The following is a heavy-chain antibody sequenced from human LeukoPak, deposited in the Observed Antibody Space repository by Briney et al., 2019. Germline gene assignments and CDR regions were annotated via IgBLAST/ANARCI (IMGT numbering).Heavy chain of an antibody. CDR2: ISSSGSTI. CDR3: ARDSLLYYYDSSGGLDY. Sequence: PGGSLRLSCAASGFTFSDYYMIWIRQAPGKGLEWVSYISSSGSTIYYADSVKGRFTISRDNAKNSLYLQMNILRAEDTAVYYCARDSLLYYYDSSGGLDYWGQGTLVTVSS. D-gene: IGHD3-22*01. V-gene: IGHV3-11*01. CDR1: GFTFSDYY. J-gene: IGHJ4*02.